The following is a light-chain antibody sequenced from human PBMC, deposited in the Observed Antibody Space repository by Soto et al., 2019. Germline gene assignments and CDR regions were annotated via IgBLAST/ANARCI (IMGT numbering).Light chain of an antibody. CDR3: SSYTSSSTLV. CDR1: SSDVGGYDY. V-gene: IGLV2-14*01. Sequence: QSALTQPASVSGSPGQSITISCSGTSSDVGGYDYVSWYQQHPGKAPKLMIYDVTNRPSGVSNRFSGSKSGNTASLTISGLKAEDEADYYCSSYTSSSTLVFSGGTKLTFL. J-gene: IGLJ2*01. CDR2: DVT.